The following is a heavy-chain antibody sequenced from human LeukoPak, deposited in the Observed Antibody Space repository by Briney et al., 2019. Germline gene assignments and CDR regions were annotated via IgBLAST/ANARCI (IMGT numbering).Heavy chain of an antibody. CDR2: IIPIFGTA. D-gene: IGHD2-21*02. CDR1: GGTFSSYA. CDR3: ARFGGGDCTSCFGY. V-gene: IGHV1-69*13. J-gene: IGHJ4*02. Sequence: ASVKVSCKASGGTFSSYAISWVRQAPGQGLERMGGIIPIFGTANYAQKFQGRVTITADESTSTAYMELSSLRSEDTAVYYCARFGGGDCTSCFGYWGQGTLVTVSS.